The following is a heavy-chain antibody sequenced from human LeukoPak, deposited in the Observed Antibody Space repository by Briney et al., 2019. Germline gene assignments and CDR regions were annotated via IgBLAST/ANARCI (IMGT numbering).Heavy chain of an antibody. J-gene: IGHJ4*02. CDR3: ARGTAVAHDY. CDR2: IYHSGST. D-gene: IGHD6-19*01. Sequence: PSGTLSLTCAVSGGSISSSNWWSWVRLPPGKGLEWIGEIYHSGSTNYNPSLKSRVTISIDTSRDQFSLKLSSVTAADTAVYYCARGTAVAHDYWGQGTLVTVSS. V-gene: IGHV4-4*02. CDR1: GGSISSSNW.